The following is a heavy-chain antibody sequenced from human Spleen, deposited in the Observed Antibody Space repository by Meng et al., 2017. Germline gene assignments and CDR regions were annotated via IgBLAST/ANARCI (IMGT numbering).Heavy chain of an antibody. Sequence: GVLKPSQTLSLSCAISGDSVSSNSAAWNRIRQSPSRGLEWLGRTYYRSKWYNDYAVSVKSRITINPDTSKNQFSLQLNSVTPEDTAVYYCARGWLTLDYWGQGTLVTVSS. V-gene: IGHV6-1*01. D-gene: IGHD3-22*01. CDR2: TYYRSKWYN. J-gene: IGHJ4*02. CDR3: ARGWLTLDY. CDR1: GDSVSSNSAA.